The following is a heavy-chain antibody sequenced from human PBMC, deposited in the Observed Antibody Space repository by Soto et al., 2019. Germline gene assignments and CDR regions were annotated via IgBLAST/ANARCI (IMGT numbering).Heavy chain of an antibody. CDR1: DGSFRGYY. Sequence: SEPLSHNCAGYDGSFRGYYWSWIRKPPGKGLEWIVESMHSGSTNYSPSLKSRVTISVDTSKNQFSLKLSSVTAADTAVYYCARGKGTLLWFGELLDNWFDPWGQGTLVTVSS. J-gene: IGHJ5*02. D-gene: IGHD3-10*01. CDR2: SMHSGST. V-gene: IGHV4-34*01. CDR3: ARGKGTLLWFGELLDNWFDP.